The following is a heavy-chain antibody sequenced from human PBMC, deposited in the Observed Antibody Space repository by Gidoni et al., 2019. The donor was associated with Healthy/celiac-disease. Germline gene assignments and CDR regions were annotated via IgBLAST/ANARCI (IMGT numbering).Heavy chain of an antibody. CDR1: GFTFSSYG. V-gene: IGHV3-30*18. CDR3: AKEPY. CDR2: ISYDGSNK. Sequence: QVQLVASGGGVVQPGRSLRLSCAASGFTFSSYGMHWVRQAPGKGLEWVAVISYDGSNKYYADSVKGRFTISRDNSKNTLYLQMNSLRAEDTAVYYCAKEPYWGQGTLVTVSS. J-gene: IGHJ1*01.